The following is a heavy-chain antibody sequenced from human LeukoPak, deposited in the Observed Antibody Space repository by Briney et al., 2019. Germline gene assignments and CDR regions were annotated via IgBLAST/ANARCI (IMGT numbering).Heavy chain of an antibody. CDR2: IIPILGIA. CDR1: GGTFSSYA. Sequence: SVKVSCKASGGTFSSYAIGWVRQAPGQGLEWMGRIIPILGIANYAQKFQGRVTITADKSTSTAYMELSSLRSEDTAVYYCARVYRGATIQDDAFDIWGQGTMVTVSS. J-gene: IGHJ3*02. V-gene: IGHV1-69*04. CDR3: ARVYRGATIQDDAFDI. D-gene: IGHD1-26*01.